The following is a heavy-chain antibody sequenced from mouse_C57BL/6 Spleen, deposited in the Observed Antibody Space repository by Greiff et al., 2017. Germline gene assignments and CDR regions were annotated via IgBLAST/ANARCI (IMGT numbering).Heavy chain of an antibody. CDR1: GFTFSSYG. D-gene: IGHD1-1*01. Sequence: EVQGVESGGDLVKPGGSLKLSCAASGFTFSSYGMSWVRQTPDKRLEWVATISSGGSYTYYPASVKGRFTISRDNAKNTLYLQMSSLKSEDKDMYDCARHFSYGSSYWYFDVWGTGTTVTVSS. CDR3: ARHFSYGSSYWYFDV. CDR2: ISSGGSYT. V-gene: IGHV5-6*01. J-gene: IGHJ1*03.